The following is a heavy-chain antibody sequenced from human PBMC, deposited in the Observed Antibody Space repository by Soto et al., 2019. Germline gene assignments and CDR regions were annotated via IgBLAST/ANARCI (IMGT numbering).Heavy chain of an antibody. D-gene: IGHD4-17*01. J-gene: IGHJ6*02. V-gene: IGHV1-69*13. CDR1: GGTFSSYA. CDR3: SRDVITSTYGGAGMDV. CDR2: IIPIFGTA. Sequence: SVKVSCKASGGTFSSYAISWVRQAPGQGLEWMGGIIPIFGTANYAQKFQGRVTITADESTSTAYMELSSLRSEDTAVYYCSRDVITSTYGGAGMDVWGQGTTVTVSS.